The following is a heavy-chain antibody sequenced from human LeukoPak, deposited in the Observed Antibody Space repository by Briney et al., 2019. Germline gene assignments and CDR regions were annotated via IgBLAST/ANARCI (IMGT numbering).Heavy chain of an antibody. CDR3: ARDASRTGDYFDY. J-gene: IGHJ4*02. D-gene: IGHD2-8*02. CDR1: GFTFSSYA. V-gene: IGHV3-30-3*01. CDR2: ISYEGGNK. Sequence: GGSLRLSCVASGFTFSSYAMHWVRQAQGKGLEWVAVISYEGGNKYYADSVKGRFTISRDNSKNTLYLQMNSLRAEDTAVYYCARDASRTGDYFDYWGQGTLVTVSS.